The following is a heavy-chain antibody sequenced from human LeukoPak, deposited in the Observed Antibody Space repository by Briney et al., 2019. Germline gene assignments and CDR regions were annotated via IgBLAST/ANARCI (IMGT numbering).Heavy chain of an antibody. Sequence: GGSWRLSCAASGFTFSSYWMSWVRKAPGKGLEGVANIKQDGSEKYYVDSVKGRFTIPRDNAKNSLYLQMNSLRAEDTAVYYCARDGGWMVGYYFDYWGQGTLVTVSS. D-gene: IGHD6-19*01. CDR3: ARDGGWMVGYYFDY. V-gene: IGHV3-7*03. J-gene: IGHJ4*02. CDR2: IKQDGSEK. CDR1: GFTFSSYW.